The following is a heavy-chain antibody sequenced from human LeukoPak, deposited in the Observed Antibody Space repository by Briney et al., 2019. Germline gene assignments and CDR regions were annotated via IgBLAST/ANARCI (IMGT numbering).Heavy chain of an antibody. V-gene: IGHV3-21*01. CDR3: ARNELLWFGESKGFDY. D-gene: IGHD3-10*01. Sequence: GSLRLSCAASGFSFSLYTMKWVRQAPEKGLEWVSSISGNSNYIYYADSVKGRFTISRDNAKNSLYLQMNSLRAEDTAVYYCARNELLWFGESKGFDYWGQGALVTVSS. CDR1: GFSFSLYT. J-gene: IGHJ4*02. CDR2: ISGNSNYI.